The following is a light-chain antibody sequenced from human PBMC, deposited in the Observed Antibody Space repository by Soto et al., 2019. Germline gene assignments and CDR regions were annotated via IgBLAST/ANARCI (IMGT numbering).Light chain of an antibody. Sequence: QSALTQPASVSGSPGQSITISCTGTSSDVGGFNCVSWFQQHPGKAPKLMIFEVTNRPSGVSNRFSGSKSGNTASLTISGLQAEDEADYYCSAYTVSRTYVFGTGTKLTVL. V-gene: IGLV2-14*01. CDR2: EVT. CDR3: SAYTVSRTYV. J-gene: IGLJ1*01. CDR1: SSDVGGFNC.